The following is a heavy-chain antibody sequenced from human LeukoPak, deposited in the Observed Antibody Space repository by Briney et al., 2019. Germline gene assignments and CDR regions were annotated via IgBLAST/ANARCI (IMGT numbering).Heavy chain of an antibody. J-gene: IGHJ4*02. CDR1: GYSFSSYW. CDR3: ARGPMGLN. Sequence: GESLKISRKGSGYSFSSYWIAWVRQMPGKGLEWMGIIYPGDSDIKYSPSFQGQVIISADKSISTAYLQWSSLKASDTAMYYCARGPMGLNWGQGTLVTVSS. CDR2: IYPGDSDI. D-gene: IGHD3-10*01. V-gene: IGHV5-51*01.